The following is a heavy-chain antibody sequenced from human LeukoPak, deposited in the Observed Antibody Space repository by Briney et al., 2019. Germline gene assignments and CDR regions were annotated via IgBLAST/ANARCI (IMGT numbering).Heavy chain of an antibody. CDR3: TRVTAAGPRGDFDI. CDR2: IRSKAYGGTT. V-gene: IGHV3-49*03. CDR1: GFTFGDYA. Sequence: GGSLRLSCTASGFTFGDYAMSWFRQAPGKGLEWVGFIRSKAYGGTTEYAASVKGRFTILRDDSKSIAYLQMNSLKTEDTAVYYCTRVTAAGPRGDFDIWGQGTMVTVSS. J-gene: IGHJ3*02. D-gene: IGHD6-13*01.